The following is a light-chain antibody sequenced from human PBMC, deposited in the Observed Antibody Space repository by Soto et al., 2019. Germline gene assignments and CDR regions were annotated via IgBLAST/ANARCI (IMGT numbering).Light chain of an antibody. CDR3: SSFTSGSLYV. Sequence: QSALTQPASVSGSPGQSITISCTGTSSDIGTFNYVSWYQQHPGKAPKLIIFNVSNRPSGLSNRFSGSKSGNTASLTISGLQAEDEADYFCSSFTSGSLYVFGTGTKVTVL. J-gene: IGLJ1*01. V-gene: IGLV2-14*01. CDR1: SSDIGTFNY. CDR2: NVS.